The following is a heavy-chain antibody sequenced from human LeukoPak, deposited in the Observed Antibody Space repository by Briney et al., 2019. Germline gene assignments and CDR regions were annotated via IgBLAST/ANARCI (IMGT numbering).Heavy chain of an antibody. D-gene: IGHD3-16*02. J-gene: IGHJ4*02. CDR3: ARDSYDYIWGSYRSHFDY. CDR1: GFTVSSNY. CDR2: ISSSSSYI. Sequence: GGSLRLSCAASGFTVSSNYMSWVRQAPGKGLEWVSSISSSSSYIYYADSVKGRFTISRDNAKNSLYLQMNSLRAEDTAVYYCARDSYDYIWGSYRSHFDYWGQGTLVTVSS. V-gene: IGHV3-21*01.